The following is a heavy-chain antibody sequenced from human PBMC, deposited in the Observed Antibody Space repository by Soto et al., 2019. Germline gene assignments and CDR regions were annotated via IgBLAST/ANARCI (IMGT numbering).Heavy chain of an antibody. J-gene: IGHJ5*01. Sequence: EVQLLESGGGLVQPGGSLRVSCAASGFTFSSYGMSWVRQAPGKGLEWVSSISAAGGSAYYADPVKGRFTISRDNSKNTLYLQMNSLRAADTAVYYCANPPPYCSSNTCYFPFDSWGQGTLVTVSS. CDR2: ISAAGGSA. V-gene: IGHV3-23*01. CDR3: ANPPPYCSSNTCYFPFDS. D-gene: IGHD2-2*01. CDR1: GFTFSSYG.